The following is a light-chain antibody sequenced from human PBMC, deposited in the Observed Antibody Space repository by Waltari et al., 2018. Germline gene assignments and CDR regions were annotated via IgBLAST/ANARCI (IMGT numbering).Light chain of an antibody. CDR1: QSIGTY. CDR2: HTT. V-gene: IGKV1-39*01. CDR3: QQGARAPVT. J-gene: IGKJ1*01. Sequence: DIQLTQSPSSLSAFVGDRVPITCRASQSIGTYFNWYQQKPEKAPKFLIYHTTALQSVGPSRFIGSVSGTDFIRTISSLQPEDFATYYCQQGARAPVTFGQGTKVEIK.